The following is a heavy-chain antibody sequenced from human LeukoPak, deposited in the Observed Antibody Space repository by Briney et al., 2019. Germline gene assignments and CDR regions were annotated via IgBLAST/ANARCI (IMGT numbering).Heavy chain of an antibody. Sequence: GGSLRLSCAASGSTFSSYSMNWVRQAPGKGLEWVSSISSSSSYIYYADSVKGRFTISRDNSKNTLYLQMNSLRAEDTAVYYCAREYSSGWFGDAFDIWGQGTMVTVSS. J-gene: IGHJ3*02. CDR3: AREYSSGWFGDAFDI. V-gene: IGHV3-21*01. CDR1: GSTFSSYS. D-gene: IGHD6-19*01. CDR2: ISSSSSYI.